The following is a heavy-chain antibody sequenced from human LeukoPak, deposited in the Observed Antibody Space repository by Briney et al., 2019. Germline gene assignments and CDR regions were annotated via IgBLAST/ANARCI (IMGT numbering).Heavy chain of an antibody. CDR2: IYHSGST. V-gene: IGHV4-34*01. J-gene: IGHJ5*02. D-gene: IGHD4-11*01. Sequence: SETLSLTCAVYGESFSGYYWNWIRQPPGKGLEWIGEIYHSGSTYYNPSLKSRVTISVDPSKNQFSLKLSSVTAADTAVYYCARRRGRVTNRHNWFDPWGQGTLVTVSS. CDR3: ARRRGRVTNRHNWFDP. CDR1: GESFSGYY.